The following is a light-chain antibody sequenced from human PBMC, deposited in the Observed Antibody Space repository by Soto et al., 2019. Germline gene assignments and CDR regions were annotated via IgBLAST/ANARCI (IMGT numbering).Light chain of an antibody. CDR1: SSDIGTYKY. CDR2: EVS. V-gene: IGLV2-14*01. CDR3: SSYTTIKTVV. Sequence: QSVLTQPASVSGSPGQSITISCTGTSSDIGTYKYVSWFHHHPGKAPKLIIFEVSNRPSGISDRFSGFKSANTAYLTISGVQPEYEADYHCSSYTTIKTVVFGGGTKLTVL. J-gene: IGLJ2*01.